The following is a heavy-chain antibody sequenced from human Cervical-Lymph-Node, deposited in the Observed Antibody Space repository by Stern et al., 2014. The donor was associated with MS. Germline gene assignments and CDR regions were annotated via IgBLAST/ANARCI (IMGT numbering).Heavy chain of an antibody. CDR1: GGSMSSKY. J-gene: IGHJ5*01. Sequence: QVQLQESGPGLVTPSATVSLTCTVSGGSMSSKYWNWIRQPPGKGLEWIGYVYSAGSTTYNPSLKSRVIISLDTSTNQFSLSLTSVTAADPAVYYCARVTGRGTRQNWFDSWGQGTLVTVSS. CDR2: VYSAGST. D-gene: IGHD1-26*01. CDR3: ARVTGRGTRQNWFDS. V-gene: IGHV4-59*01.